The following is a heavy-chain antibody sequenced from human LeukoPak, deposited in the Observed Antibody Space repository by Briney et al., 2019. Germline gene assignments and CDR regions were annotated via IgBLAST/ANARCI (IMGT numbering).Heavy chain of an antibody. CDR3: AKALHSSSWYSWFDP. CDR2: ISGSGGST. J-gene: IGHJ5*02. CDR1: GFTFSSYA. D-gene: IGHD6-13*01. Sequence: GGSLRLSCAASGFTFSSYAMSWVRQAPGKGLEWVSAISGSGGSTYYADSVKGRFTISRDNSKNTLYLQMNSLRAEDTAVYYCAKALHSSSWYSWFDPWGQGTLVTVSS. V-gene: IGHV3-23*01.